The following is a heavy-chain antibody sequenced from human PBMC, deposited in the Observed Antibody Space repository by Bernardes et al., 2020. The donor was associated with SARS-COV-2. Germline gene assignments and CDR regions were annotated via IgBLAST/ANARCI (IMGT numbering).Heavy chain of an antibody. CDR2: IWYDGSKK. CDR1: GFTFSSYG. Sequence: GGSLRLSCAASGFTFSSYGMHWVRQAPGKGLEWVAVIWYDGSKKYYADSVKGRFTISRDNSKNTLYLQMNSLRAEDTAVYYCAREGMTTVTTGLDYWGQGTLGNVSS. D-gene: IGHD4-17*01. J-gene: IGHJ4*02. CDR3: AREGMTTVTTGLDY. V-gene: IGHV3-33*08.